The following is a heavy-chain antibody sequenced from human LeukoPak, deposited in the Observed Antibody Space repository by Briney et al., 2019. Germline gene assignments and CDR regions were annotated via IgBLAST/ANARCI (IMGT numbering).Heavy chain of an antibody. CDR3: ARGQQVVPAAIDY. J-gene: IGHJ4*02. D-gene: IGHD2-2*01. CDR2: INPNSGGT. CDR1: GYTFTGYY. Sequence: ASVKVSCKASGYTFTGYYMHWVRQAPGQGLEWMGWINPNSGGTNYAQKFQGRVTMTRDTSISTAYMELSRLRSDDTAVYYCARGQQVVPAAIDYWGQGTLVTVSS. V-gene: IGHV1-2*02.